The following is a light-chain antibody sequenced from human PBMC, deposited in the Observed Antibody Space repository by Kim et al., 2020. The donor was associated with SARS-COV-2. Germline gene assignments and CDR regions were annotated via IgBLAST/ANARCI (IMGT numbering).Light chain of an antibody. V-gene: IGKV1-16*01. CDR1: RDITNY. Sequence: DIQMTQSPSSVSASVGDRVTITCRASRDITNYVAWVQQKPGKAPESLIHAASSVQSGVPSRFSGSGFGTDFTLTIDSLQPEDFASYYCHQYHSYPITFGQGTRLEIK. J-gene: IGKJ5*01. CDR3: HQYHSYPIT. CDR2: AAS.